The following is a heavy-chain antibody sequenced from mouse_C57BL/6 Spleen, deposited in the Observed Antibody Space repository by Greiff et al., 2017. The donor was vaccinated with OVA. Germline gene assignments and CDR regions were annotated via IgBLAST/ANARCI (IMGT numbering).Heavy chain of an antibody. V-gene: IGHV5-12*01. J-gene: IGHJ3*01. CDR1: GFTFSDYY. CDR3: ARHGSTYGGFAY. Sequence: EVNVVESGGGLVQPGGSLKLSCAASGFTFSDYYMYWVRQTPEKRLEWVAYISNGGGSTYYPDTVKGRFTISRDNAKNTLYLQMSRLKSEDTAMYYCARHGSTYGGFAYWGQGTLVTVSA. CDR2: ISNGGGST. D-gene: IGHD1-1*01.